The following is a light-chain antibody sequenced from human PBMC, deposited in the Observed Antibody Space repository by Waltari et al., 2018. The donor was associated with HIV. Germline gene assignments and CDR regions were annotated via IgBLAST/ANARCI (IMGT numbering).Light chain of an antibody. J-gene: IGLJ1*01. V-gene: IGLV2-14*01. Sequence: QSALTQPASVSGSPGQSITISCTGTSSDVGGYNYVSWYQQRPGKAPKFMIYEVSNRPSGVSKRFSGSKSGNTASLTISGLQAEDEADYYCSSYTSTSTGVFGTGTKVTVL. CDR2: EVS. CDR3: SSYTSTSTGV. CDR1: SSDVGGYNY.